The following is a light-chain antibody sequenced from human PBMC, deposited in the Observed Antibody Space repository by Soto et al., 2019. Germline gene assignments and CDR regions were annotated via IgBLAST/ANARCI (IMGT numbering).Light chain of an antibody. CDR3: QQYSSDSNT. V-gene: IGKV1-5*03. CDR2: KAS. CDR1: QAINIW. J-gene: IGKJ2*01. Sequence: DIQMTQSPSTLSASVGDRVTITCRASQAINIWLAWYQQKPGKAPKLLIYKASTLERGVPSRFIGSGSGTDFTLAISSLQPDDFATDYWQQYSSDSNTFGQGARLDIK.